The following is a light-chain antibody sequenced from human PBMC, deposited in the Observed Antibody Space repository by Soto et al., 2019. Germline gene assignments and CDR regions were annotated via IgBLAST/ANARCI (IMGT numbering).Light chain of an antibody. V-gene: IGKV1-9*01. J-gene: IGKJ5*01. CDR3: QQLHDYPIT. Sequence: DIQMTRSPSSLSASVGDRVTITCRASQGISSYLAWYKQKPGKAPKILMYAASTLQSGVPSRFRGSGSGTDFTLTISSLKPEDFETYYCQQLHDYPITFGQGTRLEIK. CDR1: QGISSY. CDR2: AAS.